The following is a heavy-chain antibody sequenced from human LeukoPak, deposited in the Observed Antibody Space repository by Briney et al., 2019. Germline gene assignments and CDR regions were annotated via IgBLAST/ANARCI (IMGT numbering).Heavy chain of an antibody. D-gene: IGHD4-23*01. V-gene: IGHV1-18*01. CDR1: GYTFTSYD. CDR3: ARQLRWDQYYFDY. CDR2: ISAYNGDT. Sequence: ASVKVSCKVSGYTFTSYDINWVRQAPGQGLEWMGWISAYNGDTKYALNLQGRVTMTTDTSTSTAYMELRSLRSDDTAVYYCARQLRWDQYYFDYWGQGTLVTVSS. J-gene: IGHJ4*02.